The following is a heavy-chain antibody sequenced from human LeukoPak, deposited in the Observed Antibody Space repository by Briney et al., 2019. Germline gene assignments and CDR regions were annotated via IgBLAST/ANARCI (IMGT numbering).Heavy chain of an antibody. CDR1: GFTFSSYW. J-gene: IGHJ4*02. CDR3: ARDGGYSYGYTVDY. CDR2: IKQDGSEK. D-gene: IGHD5-18*01. Sequence: GGSLRLSCAASGFTFSSYWMSWVRQDPGKGLEWVANIKQDGSEKYYVDSVKGRFTISRDNAENSLYLQMNSLRAEDTAVYYCARDGGYSYGYTVDYWGQGTLVTVSS. V-gene: IGHV3-7*01.